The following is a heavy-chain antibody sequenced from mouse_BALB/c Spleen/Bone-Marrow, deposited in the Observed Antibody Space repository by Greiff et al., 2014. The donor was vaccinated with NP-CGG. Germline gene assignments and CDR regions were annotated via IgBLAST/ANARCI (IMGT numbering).Heavy chain of an antibody. CDR2: IDPANGNT. CDR3: APYYYGSSQCAY. CDR1: GFNIKDTY. Sequence: EVQLQQSGAELVKPGASVKLSCTASGFNIKDTYMHWVQQRPEQGLEWIGRIDPANGNTKDDPKVQGKATITADTSTNTAYLQLSSLTSEDTAGYYCAPYYYGSSQCAYWGQGTLVTVSA. J-gene: IGHJ3*01. V-gene: IGHV14-3*02. D-gene: IGHD1-1*01.